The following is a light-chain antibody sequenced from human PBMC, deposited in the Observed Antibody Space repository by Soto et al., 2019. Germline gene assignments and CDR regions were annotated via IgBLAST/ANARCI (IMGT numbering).Light chain of an antibody. CDR1: TGAVTSGHY. CDR3: LLSYSGARLGV. Sequence: QAVVTQEPSLTVSPGGTVTLTCGSSTGAVTSGHYPHWFQQKPGQAPRTLIYDTSNKHSWTPARFSGSLLGGKAALTLSGAQPEDEAEYYCLLSYSGARLGVFGGGTKLTVL. CDR2: DTS. J-gene: IGLJ2*01. V-gene: IGLV7-46*01.